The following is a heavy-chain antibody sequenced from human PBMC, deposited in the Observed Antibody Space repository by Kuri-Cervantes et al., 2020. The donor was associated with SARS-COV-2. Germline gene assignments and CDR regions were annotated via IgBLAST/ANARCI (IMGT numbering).Heavy chain of an antibody. CDR1: GGSISSGDYS. D-gene: IGHD1-26*01. J-gene: IGHJ5*02. V-gene: IGHV4-30-2*01. CDR3: ARGKGGDNDWFDP. CDR2: IYQGGLT. Sequence: SETLSLTCTVSGGSISSGDYSWSWIRQPPGKALQWIGYIYQGGLTYYSPSLMSRATISVDKSNNQFSLELTSVTAADTAVYYCARGKGGDNDWFDPWGQGTLVTVSS.